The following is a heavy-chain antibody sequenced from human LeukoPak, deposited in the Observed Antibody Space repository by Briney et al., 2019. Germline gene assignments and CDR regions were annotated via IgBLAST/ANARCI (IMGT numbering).Heavy chain of an antibody. CDR3: ARHSEYGTSWFDY. V-gene: IGHV3-66*04. D-gene: IGHD6-13*01. CDR2: IYSGGST. CDR1: GFTFSSYA. J-gene: IGHJ4*02. Sequence: PGGSLRLSCAASGFTFSSYAMSWVRQAPGKGLEWVSVIYSGGSTYYADSVKGRFTISRDISKNTLNLQMNSLRVEDTAVYYCARHSEYGTSWFDYWGQGTPVTVSS.